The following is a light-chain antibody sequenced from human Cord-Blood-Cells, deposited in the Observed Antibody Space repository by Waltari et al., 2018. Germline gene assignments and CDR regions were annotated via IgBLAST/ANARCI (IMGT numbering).Light chain of an antibody. J-gene: IGLJ1*01. CDR1: SSDVGGYNY. CDR3: SSYTSSSTLV. Sequence: QSALTQPDSVSGSPGQSITISCTGTSSDVGGYNYFSWYQQHPGKAPKLLVYDVSNRPSGVSNRFSRSKSGNTASLTISGLQAEDEADYYCSSYTSSSTLVFGTGTKVTVL. CDR2: DVS. V-gene: IGLV2-14*01.